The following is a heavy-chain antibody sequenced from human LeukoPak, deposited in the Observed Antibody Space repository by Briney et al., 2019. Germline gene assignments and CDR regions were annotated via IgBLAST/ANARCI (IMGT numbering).Heavy chain of an antibody. CDR1: GYTFTSYG. V-gene: IGHV1-18*04. CDR2: ISAYNGNT. Sequence: ASVKVSCKASGYTFTSYGISWVRQAPGQGLEWMGWISAYNGNTNYAQKLQGRVTMTTDTSTSTAYMELRSLRSDDTAVYYCARGCDILTGYSNPFDYWGQGTLVTVSS. CDR3: ARGCDILTGYSNPFDY. J-gene: IGHJ4*02. D-gene: IGHD3-9*01.